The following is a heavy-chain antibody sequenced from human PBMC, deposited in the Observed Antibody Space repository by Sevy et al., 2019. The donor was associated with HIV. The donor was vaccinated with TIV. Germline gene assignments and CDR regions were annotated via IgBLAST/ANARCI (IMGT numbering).Heavy chain of an antibody. V-gene: IGHV3-7*01. J-gene: IGHJ6*02. CDR1: GFSFRSYW. CDR3: AREGSYGDYMLSYYYGMDV. D-gene: IGHD4-17*01. Sequence: GGSLRLSCAASGFSFRSYWMSWVRQAPGTGLEWVASIYQDGSEKYYMDSVKGRFTVSRDNAKNSLFLQMNSLRVEDTAVYYCAREGSYGDYMLSYYYGMDVWGQRTTVTVSS. CDR2: IYQDGSEK.